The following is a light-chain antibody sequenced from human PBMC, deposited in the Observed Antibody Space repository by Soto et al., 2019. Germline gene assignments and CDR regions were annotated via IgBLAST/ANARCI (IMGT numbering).Light chain of an antibody. CDR1: QTVTKSY. CDR3: HQSVSSPWT. J-gene: IGKJ1*01. CDR2: GTS. V-gene: IGKV3-20*01. Sequence: ETVLTQSPGTLSLSPGERATLSCRASQTVTKSYLAWYQQKPGQAPRRLIFGTSSRATGVPDRFSGSGSGTDFTLTISSLEPDDFAVYFCHQSVSSPWTFGHRTQVEIK.